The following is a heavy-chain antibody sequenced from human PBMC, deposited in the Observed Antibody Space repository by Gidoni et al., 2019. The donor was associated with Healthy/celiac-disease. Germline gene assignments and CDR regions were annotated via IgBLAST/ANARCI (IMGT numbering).Heavy chain of an antibody. CDR2: IRYDGSNK. D-gene: IGHD2-2*01. V-gene: IGHV3-30*02. Sequence: QVQLVESGGGVVQPGGSLRLSCAASGFTFSSYGMHWVRPAPGKGLEWVAFIRYDGSNKYYADSVKGRFTISRDNSKNTLYLQMNSLRAEDTAVYYCAKREDIVVVPAASDPSSDYYYGMDVWGQGTTVTVSS. CDR3: AKREDIVVVPAASDPSSDYYYGMDV. CDR1: GFTFSSYG. J-gene: IGHJ6*02.